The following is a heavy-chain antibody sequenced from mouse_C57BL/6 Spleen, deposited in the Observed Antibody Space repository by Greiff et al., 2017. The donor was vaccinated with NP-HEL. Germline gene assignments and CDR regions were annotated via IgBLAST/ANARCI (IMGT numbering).Heavy chain of an antibody. CDR3: ARYRDDYAYYYAMDY. CDR2: IYPGDGDT. CDR1: GYAFSSSW. V-gene: IGHV1-82*01. J-gene: IGHJ4*01. Sequence: VKLVESGPELVKPGASVKISCKASGYAFSSSWMNWVKQRPGQGLEWIGRIYPGDGDTNYNGKFKGKATLTADKSSSTAYMQLSSLTSEDSAVYFCARYRDDYAYYYAMDYWGQGTSVTVSS. D-gene: IGHD2-4*01.